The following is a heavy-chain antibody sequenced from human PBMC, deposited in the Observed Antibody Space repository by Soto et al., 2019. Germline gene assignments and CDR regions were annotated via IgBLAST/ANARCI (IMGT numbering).Heavy chain of an antibody. CDR2: IFYSGTT. CDR1: GDSISSGGYF. J-gene: IGHJ4*02. Sequence: SETLSLTCTVSGDSISSGGYFWDWIRHHPGKGLEWIGYIFYSGTTFYNPSLKSRLSISVDTSNNQFSLNLTSVTAADTAVYFWARGRLRWRYF. D-gene: IGHD4-17*01. CDR3: ARGRLRWRYF. V-gene: IGHV4-31*03.